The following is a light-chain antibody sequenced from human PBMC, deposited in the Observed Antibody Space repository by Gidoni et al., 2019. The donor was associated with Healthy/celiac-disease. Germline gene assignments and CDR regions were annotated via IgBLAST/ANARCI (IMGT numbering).Light chain of an antibody. CDR1: QSVSSSY. V-gene: IGKV3-20*01. Sequence: EIVLTQSPGTLSLSPGERATLSCRASQSVSSSYLAWYQQKPGQAPRLLIYVASSRATGIPDRFSGSGSGTDFTLTISRLEPEDFAVYYCQQYGTGPTFXGXTKVEIK. J-gene: IGKJ4*01. CDR2: VAS. CDR3: QQYGTGPT.